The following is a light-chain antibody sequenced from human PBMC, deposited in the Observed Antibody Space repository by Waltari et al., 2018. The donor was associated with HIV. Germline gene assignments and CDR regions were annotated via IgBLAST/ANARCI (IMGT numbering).Light chain of an antibody. CDR1: TPNIGRNH. J-gene: IGLJ3*02. Sequence: QSVLTQPPSASGTPGQRVPISCSGSTPNIGRNHVHWYPPPPGTAPKLLIYSNNQRPSGVPDRFSGSKSGTSASLAISGLQSDYEADYYCATWDDSLNGLVFGGGTKLTVL. V-gene: IGLV1-44*01. CDR3: ATWDDSLNGLV. CDR2: SNN.